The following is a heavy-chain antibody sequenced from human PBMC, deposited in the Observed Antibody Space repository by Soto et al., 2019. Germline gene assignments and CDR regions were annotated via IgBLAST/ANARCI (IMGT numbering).Heavy chain of an antibody. V-gene: IGHV3-48*03. CDR1: GFTFSSYE. D-gene: IGHD6-6*01. J-gene: IGHJ4*02. CDR2: ISSSGSTI. Sequence: PGGSLRLSCAASGFTFSSYEMNWVRQAPGKGLEWVSYISSSGSTIYYADSVKGRFTISRDNAKNSLYLQMNSLRAEDTAVYYCARIYSRSSNLDYWGQGTLVTVSS. CDR3: ARIYSRSSNLDY.